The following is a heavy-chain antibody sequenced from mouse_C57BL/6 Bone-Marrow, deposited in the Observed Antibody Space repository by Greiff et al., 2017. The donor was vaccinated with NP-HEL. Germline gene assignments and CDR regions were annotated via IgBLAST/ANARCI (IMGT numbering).Heavy chain of an antibody. D-gene: IGHD2-10*02. Sequence: VQLKESGPELVKPGDSVKISCKASGYSFNGYFMNWVMQSHGKSLEWIGRINPYNGDTFYNQKFKGKATLTVDKSSSTAHMELRSLTSEDSAVYYCARSGYGISFAYWGQGTLVTVSA. J-gene: IGHJ3*01. CDR3: ARSGYGISFAY. CDR1: GYSFNGYF. V-gene: IGHV1-20*01. CDR2: INPYNGDT.